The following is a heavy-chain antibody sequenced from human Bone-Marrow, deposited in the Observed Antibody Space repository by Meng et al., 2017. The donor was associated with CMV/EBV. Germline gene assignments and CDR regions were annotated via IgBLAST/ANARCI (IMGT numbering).Heavy chain of an antibody. V-gene: IGHV3-11*01. J-gene: IGHJ6*02. D-gene: IGHD2-2*01. CDR2: TSSSGSTI. CDR3: ARDLRQRTFIVVVPAASGGMDV. CDR1: GFTFSDYY. Sequence: GESLKISCAASGFTFSDYYMSWIRQAPGKGLEWVSYTSSSGSTIYYADSVKGRFTISRDNAKNSLYLQMNSLRAEDTAVYYCARDLRQRTFIVVVPAASGGMDVWGQGTTVTVSS.